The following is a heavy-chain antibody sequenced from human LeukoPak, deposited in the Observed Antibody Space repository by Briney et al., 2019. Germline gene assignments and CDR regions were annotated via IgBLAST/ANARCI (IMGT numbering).Heavy chain of an antibody. Sequence: GGSLRLSCAASGFTFSSYAVSWVRQAPGKGLEWVSAISGGGGSTYYADSVKGRFTISRDNSKNTLYLQMNSLRAEDTAVYYCAKDEIAARSPYYFDYWGQGTLVTVSS. CDR1: GFTFSSYA. J-gene: IGHJ4*02. D-gene: IGHD6-13*01. CDR3: AKDEIAARSPYYFDY. CDR2: ISGGGGST. V-gene: IGHV3-23*01.